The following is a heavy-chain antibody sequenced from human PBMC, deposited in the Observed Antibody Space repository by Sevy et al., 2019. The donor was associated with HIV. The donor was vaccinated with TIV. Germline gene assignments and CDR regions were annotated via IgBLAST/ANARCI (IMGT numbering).Heavy chain of an antibody. Sequence: GGSLRLSCAASGFTFSKYSMNWVRQPPGKGLEWVSTLSFGCGEINYADSVKGRFTISRDNSKSSVYLQMNNLRPEDTALYYCAREGCTKPHDYWGQGTLVTVSS. CDR3: AREGCTKPHDY. J-gene: IGHJ4*02. CDR1: GFTFSKYS. CDR2: LSFGCGEI. V-gene: IGHV3-23*01. D-gene: IGHD2-8*01.